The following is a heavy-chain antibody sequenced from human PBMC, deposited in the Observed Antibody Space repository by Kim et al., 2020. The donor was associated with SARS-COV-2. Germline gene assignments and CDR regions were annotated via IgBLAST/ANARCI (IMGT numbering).Heavy chain of an antibody. CDR1: GYTFTSYA. V-gene: IGHV1-3*01. CDR2: INAGNGNT. J-gene: IGHJ6*02. CDR3: ARDPLRGYSYGSEYYYYYGMDV. D-gene: IGHD5-18*01. Sequence: ASVKVSCKASGYTFTSYAMHWVRQAPGQRLEWMGWINAGNGNTKYSQKFQGRVTITRDTSASTAYMELSSLRSEDTAVYYCARDPLRGYSYGSEYYYYYGMDVWGQGTTVTVSS.